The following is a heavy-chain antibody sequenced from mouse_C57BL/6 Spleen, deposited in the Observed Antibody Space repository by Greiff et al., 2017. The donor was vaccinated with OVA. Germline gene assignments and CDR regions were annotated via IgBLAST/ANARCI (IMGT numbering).Heavy chain of an antibody. CDR2: IYPGDGDT. D-gene: IGHD3-2*02. V-gene: IGHV1-82*01. Sequence: VKLMESGPELVKPGASVKISCKASGYAFSSSWMNWVKQRPGKGLEWIGRIYPGDGDTNYNGKFKGKATLTADKSSSTAYMQLSSLTSEDSAVYFCARSRTAQATGAMDYWGQGTSVTVSS. CDR3: ARSRTAQATGAMDY. J-gene: IGHJ4*01. CDR1: GYAFSSSW.